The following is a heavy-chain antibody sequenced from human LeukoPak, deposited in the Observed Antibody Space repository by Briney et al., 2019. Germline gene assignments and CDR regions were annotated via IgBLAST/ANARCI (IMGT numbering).Heavy chain of an antibody. V-gene: IGHV4-39*01. Sequence: SGTLSLTXTVSGGSISSSSYYWGWIRQPPGKGLEWIGSIYYSGSTYYNPSLKSRVTISVDTSKNQFSLKLSSVTAADTAVYYCASILGSYYYYYMDVWGKGTTVTVSS. J-gene: IGHJ6*03. CDR3: ASILGSYYYYYMDV. CDR1: GGSISSSSYY. D-gene: IGHD3-3*02. CDR2: IYYSGST.